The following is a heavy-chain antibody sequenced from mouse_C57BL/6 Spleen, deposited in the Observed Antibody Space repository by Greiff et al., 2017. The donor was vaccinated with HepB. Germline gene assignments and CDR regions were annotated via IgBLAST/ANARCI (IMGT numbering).Heavy chain of an antibody. Sequence: EVQVVESGGGLVKPGGSLKLSCAASGFTFSDYGMHWVRQAPEKGLEWVAYISSGSSTIYYTDTVKGRFTISRNNAKNTLFLQMISLRSEDTAVYYCARDDDYYVDYWGQGTTLTVSS. J-gene: IGHJ2*01. D-gene: IGHD2-3*01. CDR2: ISSGSSTI. CDR3: ARDDDYYVDY. V-gene: IGHV5-17*01. CDR1: GFTFSDYG.